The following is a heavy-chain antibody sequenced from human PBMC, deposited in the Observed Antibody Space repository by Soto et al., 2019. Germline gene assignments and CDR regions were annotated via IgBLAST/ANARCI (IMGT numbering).Heavy chain of an antibody. D-gene: IGHD1-26*01. V-gene: IGHV4-34*01. J-gene: IGHJ5*02. Sequence: VQLQRWGEGLLKPSETLSLTCAVYGGSFIGYYWSWIRQPPGKGLEWIGEINHIGGTNYDPSLNSRVTISLDTSKNQFTLRLSSVTAADTAVYYCAGSTWDLRFDPWGQGTLVTVSS. CDR3: AGSTWDLRFDP. CDR2: INHIGGT. CDR1: GGSFIGYY.